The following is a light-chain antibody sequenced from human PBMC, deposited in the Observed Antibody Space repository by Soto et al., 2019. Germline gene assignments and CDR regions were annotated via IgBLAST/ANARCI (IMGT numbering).Light chain of an antibody. Sequence: DIQMTQSPSSLSASVGDRVTITCRASQSISGYLSWYQQKPGKAPKLLIYAASSLQSGVPSRFSGSGSGTDFTLTISSLQPEDFATYYCQRSYSRVTFGQGTKVDIK. CDR2: AAS. J-gene: IGKJ1*01. CDR1: QSISGY. CDR3: QRSYSRVT. V-gene: IGKV1-39*01.